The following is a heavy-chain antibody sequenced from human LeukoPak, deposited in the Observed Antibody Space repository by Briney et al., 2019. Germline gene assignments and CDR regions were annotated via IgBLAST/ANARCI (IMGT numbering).Heavy chain of an antibody. J-gene: IGHJ4*02. V-gene: IGHV3-23*01. Sequence: GGSLRLSCAASGFTVSNNRLSWVRQAPGKGLEWVSAISGSGGSTYYADSVKGRFTISRDNSKNTLYLQMNSLRAEDTAVYYCAKGTMVYAIIWGQGTLVTVSS. CDR2: ISGSGGST. CDR1: GFTVSNNR. D-gene: IGHD2-8*01. CDR3: AKGTMVYAII.